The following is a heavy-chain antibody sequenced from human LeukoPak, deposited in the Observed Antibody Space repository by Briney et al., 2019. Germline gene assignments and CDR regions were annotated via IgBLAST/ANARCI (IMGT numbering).Heavy chain of an antibody. Sequence: SQTLFLTCAVSGGSISSGGYSWSWIRQPPGKGLEWIGYIYHSGSTYYNPSLKSRVTISVDRSKNQFSLKLSSVTAADTAVYYCARGISGTSLRYYYYYMDVWGKGTTVTVSS. CDR2: IYHSGST. V-gene: IGHV4-30-2*01. J-gene: IGHJ6*03. CDR3: ARGISGTSLRYYYYYMDV. D-gene: IGHD6-6*01. CDR1: GGSISSGGYS.